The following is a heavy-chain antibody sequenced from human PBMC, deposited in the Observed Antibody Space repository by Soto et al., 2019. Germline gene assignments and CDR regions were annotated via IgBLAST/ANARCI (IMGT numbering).Heavy chain of an antibody. Sequence: KGLEWVAVISYDGSNKYYADSVKGRFTISRDNSKNTLYLQMNSLRAEDTAVYYCAKDYYYGSGSYMVYYYYYMDVWGKGTTVTVSS. D-gene: IGHD3-10*01. CDR3: AKDYYYGSGSYMVYYYYYMDV. CDR2: ISYDGSNK. J-gene: IGHJ6*03. V-gene: IGHV3-30*18.